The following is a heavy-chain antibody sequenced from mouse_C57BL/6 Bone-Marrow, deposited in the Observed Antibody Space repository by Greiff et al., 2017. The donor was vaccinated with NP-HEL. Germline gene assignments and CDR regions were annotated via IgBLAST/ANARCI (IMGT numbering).Heavy chain of an antibody. D-gene: IGHD1-1*01. V-gene: IGHV1-59*01. CDR2: IDPSDSYT. CDR1: GYTFTSYW. Sequence: VQLQQPGAELVRPGTSVKLSCKASGYTFTSYWMHWVKQRPGQGLEWIGVIDPSDSYTNYNQKFKGKATLTVDTSSSTAYMQLSSLTSEDSAVYDCARDPQGTTEAFDVWGTGTTVTVSS. CDR3: ARDPQGTTEAFDV. J-gene: IGHJ1*03.